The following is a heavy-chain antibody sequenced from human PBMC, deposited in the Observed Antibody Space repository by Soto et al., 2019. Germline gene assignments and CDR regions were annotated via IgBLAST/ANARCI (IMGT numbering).Heavy chain of an antibody. CDR1: GFTFSSYA. V-gene: IGHV3-23*01. Sequence: EVQLLESGGGLVQPGGSLRLSCAASGFTFSSYAMNWVRQAPGKGLEWVSAISGSGVSTYYADSVKGPFTISRDNSKNTLYLQMTSLRAEDTAVYYCAKVPIFGVISRSYGMDVWGQGTTVTVSS. CDR2: ISGSGVST. J-gene: IGHJ6*02. D-gene: IGHD3-3*02. CDR3: AKVPIFGVISRSYGMDV.